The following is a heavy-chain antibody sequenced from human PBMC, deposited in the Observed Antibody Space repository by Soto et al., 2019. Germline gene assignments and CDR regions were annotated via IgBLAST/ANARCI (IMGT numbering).Heavy chain of an antibody. V-gene: IGHV3-23*01. CDR3: ARDSAYYDILTGYYNIRFYYYGMDV. Sequence: GGSLRLSCAASGITFNNYALNWVRQAPGKGLEWVSGISGSGIGTYYADFVKGRFTISRDNSKNTLYLQMNSLRAEDTAVYYCARDSAYYDILTGYYNIRFYYYGMDVWGQGTTVTVSS. CDR2: ISGSGIGT. CDR1: GITFNNYA. J-gene: IGHJ6*02. D-gene: IGHD3-9*01.